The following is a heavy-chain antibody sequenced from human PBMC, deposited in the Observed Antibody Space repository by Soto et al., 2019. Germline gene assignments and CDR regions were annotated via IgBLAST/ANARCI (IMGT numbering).Heavy chain of an antibody. Sequence: KPGGSLRLSCAASGFTFSDYYMSWIRQAPGKGLEWVSYISSSGSTIYYADSVKGRFTISRDNAKNSLYLQMNSLRAEDTAVYYCARDGTPSLDYYYGMDVWGQGTTVTVSS. J-gene: IGHJ6*02. CDR3: ARDGTPSLDYYYGMDV. D-gene: IGHD1-26*01. CDR1: GFTFSDYY. CDR2: ISSSGSTI. V-gene: IGHV3-11*01.